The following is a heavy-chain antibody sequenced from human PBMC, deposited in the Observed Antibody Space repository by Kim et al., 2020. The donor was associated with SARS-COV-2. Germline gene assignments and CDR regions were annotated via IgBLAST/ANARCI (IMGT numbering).Heavy chain of an antibody. D-gene: IGHD2-2*01. J-gene: IGHJ6*02. CDR2: INPNSGGT. CDR3: ARSGIVVVPAAMGPYYYYGMDV. V-gene: IGHV1-2*02. CDR1: GYTFTGYY. Sequence: ASVKVSCKASGYTFTGYYMHWVRQAPGQGLEWMGWINPNSGGTNYAQKFQGRVTMTRDTSISTAYMELSRLRSDDTAVYYCARSGIVVVPAAMGPYYYYGMDVWGQGTTVTVSS.